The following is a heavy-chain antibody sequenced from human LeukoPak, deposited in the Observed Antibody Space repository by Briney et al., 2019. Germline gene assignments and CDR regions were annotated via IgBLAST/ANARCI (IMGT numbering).Heavy chain of an antibody. CDR3: ARRVVAGDYFFDY. D-gene: IGHD6-19*01. CDR1: GSTFITYW. J-gene: IGHJ4*02. Sequence: GASLQISCKASGSTFITYWIAWVRQVPGKGLEWMGIIYLGDSDARYSPSFQGQVTISVDKSIDTAYLQWSSLKASDTATYYCARRVVAGDYFFDYWGQGTLVTVSS. CDR2: IYLGDSDA. V-gene: IGHV5-51*01.